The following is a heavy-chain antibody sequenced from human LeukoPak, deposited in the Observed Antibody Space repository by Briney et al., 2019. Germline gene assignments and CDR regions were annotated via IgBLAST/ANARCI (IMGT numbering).Heavy chain of an antibody. CDR1: GFTFSSYG. CDR2: VSGSGGST. J-gene: IGHJ4*02. D-gene: IGHD3-16*01. Sequence: GGSLRLSCAASGFTFSSYGMSWVRQAPGKGLDWVSAVSGSGGSTNYAESVTGRFTISRDNSKNTLYLQMNSLRADDTAAFYCVRSLVSPVGDFDYWGQGTLVTVSS. V-gene: IGHV3-23*01. CDR3: VRSLVSPVGDFDY.